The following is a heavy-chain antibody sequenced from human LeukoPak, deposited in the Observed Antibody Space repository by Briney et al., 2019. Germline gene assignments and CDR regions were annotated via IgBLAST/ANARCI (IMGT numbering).Heavy chain of an antibody. CDR2: INSDGSSI. Sequence: GSLRLSCAASGFTFSSYWMHWVRQAPGKGLVWVSRINSDGSSISYADSVKGRFTISRDNAKNTLFLQMSSLRVEDTAVYYCARESPSCSRCFQHWGQGTLVIVSS. J-gene: IGHJ1*01. CDR3: ARESPSCSRCFQH. D-gene: IGHD2-2*01. V-gene: IGHV3-74*01. CDR1: GFTFSSYW.